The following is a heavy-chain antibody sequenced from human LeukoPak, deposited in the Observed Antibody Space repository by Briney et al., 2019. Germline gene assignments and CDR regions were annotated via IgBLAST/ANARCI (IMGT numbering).Heavy chain of an antibody. V-gene: IGHV3-11*01. Sequence: PGGSLRLSCAASGFTFSDYYMSWIRQAPGKGLEWVSYISGSGTTIYFADSVKGRFTISRDNAKNSLYLQMNSLRAEDTAVYYCAKTGVAVAGTFNFYSFDYWGQGTLVTVSS. CDR2: ISGSGTTI. CDR1: GFTFSDYY. D-gene: IGHD6-19*01. CDR3: AKTGVAVAGTFNFYSFDY. J-gene: IGHJ4*02.